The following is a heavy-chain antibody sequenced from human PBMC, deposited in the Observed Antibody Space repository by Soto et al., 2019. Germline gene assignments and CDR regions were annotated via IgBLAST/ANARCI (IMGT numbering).Heavy chain of an antibody. CDR1: GGSISSYY. V-gene: IGHV4-59*01. J-gene: IGHJ4*02. CDR2: IYYTGST. CDR3: ASQIAVAGGRWFDY. Sequence: SETLSLTCTVSGGSISSYYWSWIRQPPGKGLEWIGYIYYTGSTRYNPSLKSRVTISVDTSKNQFSLKLAPVTAADTAVYYCASQIAVAGGRWFDYWGQGTLVTVSS. D-gene: IGHD6-19*01.